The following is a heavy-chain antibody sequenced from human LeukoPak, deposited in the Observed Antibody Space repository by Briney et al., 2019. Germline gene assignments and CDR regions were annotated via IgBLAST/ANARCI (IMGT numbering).Heavy chain of an antibody. V-gene: IGHV3-7*01. J-gene: IGHJ4*02. CDR3: VRGGGYFDY. CDR2: IKENGSEK. D-gene: IGHD3-16*01. Sequence: GGSLRLSCAASGFTFSSYAMHWVRQAPGKGLEWVANIKENGSEKYYVDSVKGRFTISRDDAKNSLSLQMNSLRAEDTAVYYCVRGGGYFDYWGQGTLVTVSS. CDR1: GFTFSSYA.